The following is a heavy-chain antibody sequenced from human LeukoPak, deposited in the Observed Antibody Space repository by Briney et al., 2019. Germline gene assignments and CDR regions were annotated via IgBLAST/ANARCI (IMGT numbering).Heavy chain of an antibody. V-gene: IGHV1-69*04. CDR1: GGTFSSYT. D-gene: IGHD2-21*01. CDR2: IIPILGIA. J-gene: IGHJ4*02. Sequence: GSSVKVSCKASGGTFSSYTISWVRQAPGQGLEWMGRIIPILGIANYAQKFQGRVTITADKSTSTAYMELSSLRSEDTAVNYCARDLAYCGGDCYFTNWGQGTLVTVSS. CDR3: ARDLAYCGGDCYFTN.